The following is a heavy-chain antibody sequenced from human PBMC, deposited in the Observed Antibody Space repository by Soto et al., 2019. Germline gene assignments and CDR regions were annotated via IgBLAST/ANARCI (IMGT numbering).Heavy chain of an antibody. J-gene: IGHJ4*02. CDR2: IYSDGNK. D-gene: IGHD5-12*01. CDR3: VHTAGWLHRY. Sequence: HITLKESGPTLVKPTQTLTLTCTLSGFSLSDFAVGVAWVRRPPGKALEWLALIYSDGNKYYSPSLKTRLTISTDISKDHVVLTMPNMDPLDTATYFCVHTAGWLHRYWGQGTQVTVSS. CDR1: GFSLSDFAVG. V-gene: IGHV2-5*02.